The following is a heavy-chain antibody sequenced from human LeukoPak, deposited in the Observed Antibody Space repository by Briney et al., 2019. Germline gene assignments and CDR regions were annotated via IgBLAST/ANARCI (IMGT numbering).Heavy chain of an antibody. D-gene: IGHD3-22*01. V-gene: IGHV1-46*01. J-gene: IGHJ5*02. CDR3: ATGRYDSSVGWVWFDP. CDR1: GYTFTSYY. Sequence: GASVKASCKASGYTFTSYYMHWVRQAPGQGLEWMGIINPSGGSTSYAQKFQGRVTMTRDMSTSTDYMELRSLRSEDTAVYYCATGRYDSSVGWVWFDPWGQGTLVTVSS. CDR2: INPSGGST.